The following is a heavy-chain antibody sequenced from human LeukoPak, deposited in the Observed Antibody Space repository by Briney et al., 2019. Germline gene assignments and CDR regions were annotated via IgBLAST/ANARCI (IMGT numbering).Heavy chain of an antibody. V-gene: IGHV3-21*01. CDR2: ISSSSSYI. CDR3: ASCERGYSYGHLVRY. Sequence: GGSLRLSCAASGFTFSSYNMNWVRQAPGKGLEWVSSISSSSSYIYYADSVKGRFTISRDNAKNSLYLQMNSLRAEDTAVYYCASCERGYSYGHLVRYWGQGTLVTVSS. CDR1: GFTFSSYN. D-gene: IGHD5-18*01. J-gene: IGHJ4*02.